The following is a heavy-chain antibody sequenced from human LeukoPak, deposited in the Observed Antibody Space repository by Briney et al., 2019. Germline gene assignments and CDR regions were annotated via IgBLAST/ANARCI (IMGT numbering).Heavy chain of an antibody. CDR2: IYYSGST. J-gene: IGHJ6*03. CDR3: ARRYAAAGIFYYYYYMDV. V-gene: IGHV4-39*01. CDR1: GGSISSSSYY. Sequence: SETLSLTCTVSGGSISSSSYYWGWIRQPPGKGLEWIGSIYYSGSTYYNPSLKSRVTISVDTSKNQFSLKLSSVTAADTAVYYCARRYAAAGIFYYYYYMDVWGKGTTVTVSS. D-gene: IGHD6-13*01.